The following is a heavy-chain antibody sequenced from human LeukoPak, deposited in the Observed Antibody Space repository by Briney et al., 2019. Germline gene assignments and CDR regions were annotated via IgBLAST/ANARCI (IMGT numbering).Heavy chain of an antibody. V-gene: IGHV4-59*01. CDR1: GGSISIYY. D-gene: IGHD5-12*01. J-gene: IGHJ4*02. CDR3: ATNAGGHSRAPFDY. Sequence: SETLSLTCTVSGGSISIYYWTWIGQPPGKGLEWIGYIYYTGSANYNPSLKSRVTISLDTSKNQFSLKLTSVTAADTAMYYCATNAGGHSRAPFDYWGQGNLVTVSS. CDR2: IYYTGSA.